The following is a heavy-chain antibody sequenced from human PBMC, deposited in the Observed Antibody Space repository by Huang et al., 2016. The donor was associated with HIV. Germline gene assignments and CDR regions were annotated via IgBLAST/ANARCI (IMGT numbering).Heavy chain of an antibody. CDR1: GYTLTELS. D-gene: IGHD3-9*01. J-gene: IGHJ3*02. CDR2: LDPEDGER. CDR3: ARETIDILTGYSIAFDI. Sequence: QVQLVQSGAEVKQPGASVKVSCTVYGYTLTELSMHWVRQAPGKGLEWMGRLDPEDGERVYSQKFQGRLSMTEDTSTEIAYMELSNLRYDDTALYYCARETIDILTGYSIAFDIWGQGTMVTVSS. V-gene: IGHV1-24*01.